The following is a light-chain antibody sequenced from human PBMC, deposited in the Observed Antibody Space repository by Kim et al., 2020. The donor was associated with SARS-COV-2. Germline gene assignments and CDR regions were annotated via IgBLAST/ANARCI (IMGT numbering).Light chain of an antibody. CDR1: QNIDKY. J-gene: IGKJ1*01. CDR3: QQSYSTTWT. V-gene: IGKV1-39*01. Sequence: AHVGDRVTIICRESQNIDKYLPWYQQKPGKAPKLLIYGASSLRDGVPSRFSGSGSGTDFTFTISSLQPEDFAVYYCQQSYSTTWTFGQGTKVDIK. CDR2: GAS.